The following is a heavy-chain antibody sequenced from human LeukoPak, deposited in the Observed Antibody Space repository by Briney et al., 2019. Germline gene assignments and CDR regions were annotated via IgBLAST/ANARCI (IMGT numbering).Heavy chain of an antibody. CDR2: INHSGST. CDR3: ARAYYYYGMDV. J-gene: IGHJ6*02. Sequence: SETLSLTCAVYGGSFSGYYWSWIRQPPGKGLEWIGEINHSGSTNYNPSLKSRVTISVDTSKNQFSLKLSSVTAADTAVYYCARAYYYYGMDVWGQGTTVTVSS. CDR1: GGSFSGYY. V-gene: IGHV4-34*01.